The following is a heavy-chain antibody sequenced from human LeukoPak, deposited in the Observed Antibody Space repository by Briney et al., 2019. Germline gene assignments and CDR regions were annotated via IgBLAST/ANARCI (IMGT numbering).Heavy chain of an antibody. CDR3: ARGGVGLRGWELLRSNDY. J-gene: IGHJ4*02. Sequence: GASVKVSCKASGYAFTDYGINWVRQAPGQGLEWMGWINPFSDNRNYAQNLQGRVTMTTDTSTSTAYMQLRSLRSDDTALYYCARGGVGLRGWELLRSNDYWGQGTLVTASS. V-gene: IGHV1-18*01. CDR2: INPFSDNR. D-gene: IGHD2-15*01. CDR1: GYAFTDYG.